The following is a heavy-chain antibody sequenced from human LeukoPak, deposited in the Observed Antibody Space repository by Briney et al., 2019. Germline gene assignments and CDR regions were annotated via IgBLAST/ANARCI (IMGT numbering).Heavy chain of an antibody. CDR1: GGSISSGGYY. J-gene: IGHJ4*02. CDR3: ARDTRVAEFDY. D-gene: IGHD2-15*01. CDR2: IYYSGST. Sequence: SETLSLTCTVSGGSISSGGYYWSWLRQHPGTGLEWIGYIYYSGSTYYNPSLKSRVTISVDTSKNQFSLKLSSVTAADTAVYYCARDTRVAEFDYWGQGTLVTVSS. V-gene: IGHV4-31*03.